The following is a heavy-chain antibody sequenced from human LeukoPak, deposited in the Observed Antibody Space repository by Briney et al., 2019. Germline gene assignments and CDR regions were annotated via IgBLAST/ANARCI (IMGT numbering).Heavy chain of an antibody. Sequence: PGGSLRLSCAASGFTFSSYGMHWVRQAPGKGLEWVAFIRYDGSNENYADSVKGRFTISRDNSKNTVYLQMNSLRAEDTAVYYCAVQRGGDGYNTFDYWGQGTLVTVSS. D-gene: IGHD5-24*01. V-gene: IGHV3-30*02. CDR2: IRYDGSNE. CDR1: GFTFSSYG. J-gene: IGHJ4*02. CDR3: AVQRGGDGYNTFDY.